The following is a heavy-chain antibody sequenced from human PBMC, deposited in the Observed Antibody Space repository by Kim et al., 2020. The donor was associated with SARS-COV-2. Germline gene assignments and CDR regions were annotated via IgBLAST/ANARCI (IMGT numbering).Heavy chain of an antibody. J-gene: IGHJ6*02. CDR1: GGSFSGYY. V-gene: IGHV4-34*01. Sequence: SETLSLTCAVYGGSFSGYYWSWIRQPPGKGLEWIGEINHSGSTNYNPSLKSRVTISVDTSKNQFSLQLSSVTAADTAVYYCARASGGITMIVVVTPYYYYGMDVWGQGTTVTVSS. D-gene: IGHD3-22*01. CDR2: INHSGST. CDR3: ARASGGITMIVVVTPYYYYGMDV.